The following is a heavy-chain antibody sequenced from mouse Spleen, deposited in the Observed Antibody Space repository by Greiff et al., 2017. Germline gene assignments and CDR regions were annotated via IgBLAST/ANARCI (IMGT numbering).Heavy chain of an antibody. J-gene: IGHJ1*01. CDR1: GFTFSDYY. D-gene: IGHD3-3*01. V-gene: IGHV5-16*01. CDR2: INYDGSST. Sequence: EVKVVEPEGGLVQPGSSMKLSCTASGFTFSDYYMAWVRQVPEKGLEWVANINYDGSSTYYLDSLKSRFTISRDNAKNILYLQMSSLKSEDTATYYCSREGADWDWYFDVWGAGTTVTVSS. CDR3: SREGADWDWYFDV.